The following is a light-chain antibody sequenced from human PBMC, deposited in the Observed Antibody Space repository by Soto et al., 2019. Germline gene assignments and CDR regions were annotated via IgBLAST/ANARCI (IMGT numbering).Light chain of an antibody. J-gene: IGKJ2*02. CDR3: QQYETYCT. CDR2: KAS. Sequence: GDRITITCRASQSIRTSLAWYQQKPGKAPKLLIYKASSVEDGVPSRFSGGGSGTEFTLTISSLQPDDCATYYCQQYETYCTFGQGTKVEIK. V-gene: IGKV1-5*03. CDR1: QSIRTS.